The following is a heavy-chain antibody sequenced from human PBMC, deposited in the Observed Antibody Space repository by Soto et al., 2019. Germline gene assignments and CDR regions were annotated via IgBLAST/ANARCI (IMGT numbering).Heavy chain of an antibody. J-gene: IGHJ4*02. CDR2: IYYSGST. CDR3: ARHHTSLYDSSGYLEGDFDH. D-gene: IGHD3-22*01. CDR1: GGSISSSSYY. V-gene: IGHV4-39*01. Sequence: SETLSLTCTVSGGSISSSSYYWGWIRQPPGKGLEWIGSIYYSGSTYYNPSLKSRVTISVDTSKNQFSLKLSSVTAADTAVYYCARHHTSLYDSSGYLEGDFDHWGQGTLVTVSS.